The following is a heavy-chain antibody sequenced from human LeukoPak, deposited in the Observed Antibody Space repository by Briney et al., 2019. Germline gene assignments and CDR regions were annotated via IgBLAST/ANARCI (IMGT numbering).Heavy chain of an antibody. V-gene: IGHV1-46*01. CDR1: DYTFTSFY. CDR2: INPRGASA. Sequence: ASVKVSCKASDYTFTSFYIHWVRQAPGQGLEWMGLINPRGASATYAQKFQDKVTTTRDTSTTTVYMELSSLRSDDTAVYYCARATGYFPSYYFDYWGQGTLVTVSS. CDR3: ARATGYFPSYYFDY. D-gene: IGHD3-9*01. J-gene: IGHJ4*02.